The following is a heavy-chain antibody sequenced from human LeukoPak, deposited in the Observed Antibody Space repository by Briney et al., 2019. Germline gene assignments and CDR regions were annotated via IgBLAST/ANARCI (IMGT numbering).Heavy chain of an antibody. J-gene: IGHJ4*02. D-gene: IGHD3-9*01. V-gene: IGHV1-18*01. CDR2: ISAYNGNI. Sequence: EASVKVSCTASGYTFTNYGISWVRQTPGQGLEWMGWISAYNGNINYAQKLQGRVTMTTDTSTSTAYMELRSLRSDDTAVYYCARDLKTGLSNFDYWGQGTLVTVSS. CDR3: ARDLKTGLSNFDY. CDR1: GYTFTNYG.